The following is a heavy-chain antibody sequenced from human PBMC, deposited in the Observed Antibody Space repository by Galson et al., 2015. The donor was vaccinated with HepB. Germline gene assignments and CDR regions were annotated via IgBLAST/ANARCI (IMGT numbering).Heavy chain of an antibody. D-gene: IGHD5/OR15-5a*01. J-gene: IGHJ4*02. Sequence: SLRLSCAASGFTFSSYGMHWVRQAPGKGLEWVAVISYDGSNKYYADSVKGRFTISRDNSKNTLYLQMNSLRAEDTAVYYCAKVAPLYLLTGPVDYWGQGTLVTVSS. CDR3: AKVAPLYLLTGPVDY. CDR2: ISYDGSNK. V-gene: IGHV3-30*18. CDR1: GFTFSSYG.